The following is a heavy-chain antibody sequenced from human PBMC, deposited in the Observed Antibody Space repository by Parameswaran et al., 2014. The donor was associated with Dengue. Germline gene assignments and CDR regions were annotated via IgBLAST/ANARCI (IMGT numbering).Heavy chain of an antibody. J-gene: IGHJ4*02. CDR3: AKSRFSSSWSPDS. V-gene: IGHV4-31*02. CDR2: ISYGGIT. Sequence: WIRQPPGKGLERIGLISYGGITSYNPSLKNRVSISVDASKNQFSLNLISVTAADTAVYYCAKSRFSSSWSPDSWGQGTLVTVSS. D-gene: IGHD6-13*01.